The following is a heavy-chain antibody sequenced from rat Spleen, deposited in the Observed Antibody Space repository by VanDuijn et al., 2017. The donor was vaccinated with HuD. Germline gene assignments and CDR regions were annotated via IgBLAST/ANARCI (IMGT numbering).Heavy chain of an antibody. V-gene: IGHV3-3*01. CDR1: GYSITSSYR. Sequence: EVQLQESGPGLVKPSQSLSLTCSVTGYSITSSYRWNWIRKFPGNKLEWMGYINSAGSTNYNPSLKSRISITRDTSKNQFFLQVNSVTTEDTATYYCAYSGPYYYVMDAWGQGASVTVSS. J-gene: IGHJ4*01. CDR2: INSAGST. D-gene: IGHD1-1*01. CDR3: AYSGPYYYVMDA.